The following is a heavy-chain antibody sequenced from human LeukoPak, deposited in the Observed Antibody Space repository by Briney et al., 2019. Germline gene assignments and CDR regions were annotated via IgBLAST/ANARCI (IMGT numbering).Heavy chain of an antibody. CDR3: AMTQYTDVDLDDYYMDV. CDR1: SGSIVGYS. J-gene: IGHJ6*03. CDR2: FLSGGTT. D-gene: IGHD3/OR15-3a*01. Sequence: SETLSLTCTVSSGSIVGYSWTWIRQPAGKGLQWIGHFLSGGTTNYNPSLKSRVTISLDKSKNHVSLRLTSVTAADTAVYFCAMTQYTDVDLDDYYMDVWGKGTAVTVS. V-gene: IGHV4-4*07.